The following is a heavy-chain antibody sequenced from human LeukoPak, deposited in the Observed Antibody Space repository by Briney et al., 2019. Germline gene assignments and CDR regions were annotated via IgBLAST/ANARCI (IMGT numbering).Heavy chain of an antibody. CDR1: GYTFTNYY. CDR3: ATYTQSGAQGVNDY. Sequence: ASVKVSCKASGYTFTNYYMHWVRQAPGQGLEWMGLIHPNDGDTKYAQEFQDRVTMTRDTSTSTVYMELSSLRSEDAAVYYCATYTQSGAQGVNDYWGQGTLVTVSS. D-gene: IGHD3-10*01. J-gene: IGHJ4*02. V-gene: IGHV1-46*01. CDR2: IHPNDGDT.